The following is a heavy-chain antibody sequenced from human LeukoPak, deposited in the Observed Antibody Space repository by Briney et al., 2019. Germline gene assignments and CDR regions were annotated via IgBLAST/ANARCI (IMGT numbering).Heavy chain of an antibody. CDR1: GLTFSSYT. Sequence: GGSLRLSCAASGLTFSSYTLNWVRQAPGKGLEWVSSISSSSSYIYYADSVKGRFTISRDNAKNSLYLQMNSLRAEDTAVYYCARVSEYSYGPGYFDYWGQGTLVTVSS. V-gene: IGHV3-21*01. CDR2: ISSSSSYI. J-gene: IGHJ4*02. CDR3: ARVSEYSYGPGYFDY. D-gene: IGHD5-18*01.